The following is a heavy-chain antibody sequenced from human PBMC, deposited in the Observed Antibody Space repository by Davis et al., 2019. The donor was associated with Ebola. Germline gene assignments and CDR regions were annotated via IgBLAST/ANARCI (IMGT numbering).Heavy chain of an antibody. CDR2: IYYIGSA. CDR1: GGSISSSSDY. CDR3: ASHPGAYYPYYYYYMDV. D-gene: IGHD3-3*01. V-gene: IGHV4-39*07. Sequence: PSETLSLTCTVSGGSISSSSDYWGWIRQPPGKGLEWIGSIYYIGSAYYKPSLKSRVTISVDTSKNQFSLKLSSVTAADTAVYYCASHPGAYYPYYYYYMDVWGKGTTVTVSS. J-gene: IGHJ6*03.